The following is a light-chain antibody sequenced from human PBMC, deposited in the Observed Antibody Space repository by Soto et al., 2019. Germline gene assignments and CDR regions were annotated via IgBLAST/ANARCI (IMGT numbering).Light chain of an antibody. CDR1: MRDVGAYNL. V-gene: IGLV2-14*01. CDR3: SAYTARSPLV. CDR2: EVR. Sequence: QSVLTQPASVSASAGQSITISCSGTMRDVGAYNLVSWYQQHPGTAPKLIIYEVRNRPSGISSRFSGSRSGNTASLTISGLQPEDEGDYYCSAYTARSPLVFGGGTKVTVL. J-gene: IGLJ3*02.